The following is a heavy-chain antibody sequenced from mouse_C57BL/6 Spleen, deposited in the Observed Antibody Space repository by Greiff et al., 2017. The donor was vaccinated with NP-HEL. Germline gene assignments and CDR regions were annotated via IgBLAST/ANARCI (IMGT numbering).Heavy chain of an antibody. CDR3: AGGDYGSSYGDWYFDG. CDR1: GYSITSGYD. CDR2: ISYSGST. Sequence: EVQLQESGPGMVKPSQSLSLTCTVTGYSITSGYDWHWIRHFPGNKLEWMGYISYSGSTNYNPSLKSRISITHDTSKNHFFLQLNSVTTEETATYYCAGGDYGSSYGDWYFDGWGTGTTVTVSS. D-gene: IGHD1-1*01. V-gene: IGHV3-1*01. J-gene: IGHJ1*03.